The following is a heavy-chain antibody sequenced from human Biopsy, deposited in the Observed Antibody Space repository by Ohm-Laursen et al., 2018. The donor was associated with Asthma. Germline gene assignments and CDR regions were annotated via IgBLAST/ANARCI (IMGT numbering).Heavy chain of an antibody. J-gene: IGHJ5*02. D-gene: IGHD6-19*01. CDR2: IHYSGST. CDR1: GASIKTDDYY. V-gene: IGHV4-30-4*01. CDR3: ARASVAASSNWFDP. Sequence: TLSLTCTVSGASIKTDDYYWSWLRQPPGKGLEWFGFIHYSGSTSYNPSLKGGVTISVDTSKNQFSLKLSSVTAADTAVYYCARASVAASSNWFDPWGQRTLVTVSS.